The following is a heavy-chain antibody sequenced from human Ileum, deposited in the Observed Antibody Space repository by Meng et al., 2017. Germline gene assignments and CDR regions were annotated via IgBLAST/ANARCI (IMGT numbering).Heavy chain of an antibody. CDR1: GDSVSTDTGD. D-gene: IGHD7-27*01. V-gene: IGHV6-1*01. Sequence: HVQLQQSGPGLVKPSQNLPLTCAILGDSVSTDTGDWNWIRQSPSRGLEWLGRTYYRSRWYNNYAVSVKSRITINPDTSKNQFSLQLNSVTPDDTAVYYCAGKDWGEGLDFWDQGTLVTVSS. J-gene: IGHJ4*02. CDR2: TYYRSRWYN. CDR3: AGKDWGEGLDF.